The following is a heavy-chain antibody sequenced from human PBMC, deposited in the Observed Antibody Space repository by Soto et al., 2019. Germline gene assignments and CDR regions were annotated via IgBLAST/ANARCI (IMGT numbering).Heavy chain of an antibody. D-gene: IGHD6-13*01. Sequence: QVQLVQSGAEVKKPGASVKLSCKASGYTFINYYIHWVRQAPGQGLEWMGIFNPTSGSTNYAQKFQGRVNLTIDTSTRTVYMELSSLRFDDTAVYYCARDLAAGDYWGQGTLVTVSS. J-gene: IGHJ4*02. CDR1: GYTFINYY. V-gene: IGHV1-46*01. CDR2: FNPTSGST. CDR3: ARDLAAGDY.